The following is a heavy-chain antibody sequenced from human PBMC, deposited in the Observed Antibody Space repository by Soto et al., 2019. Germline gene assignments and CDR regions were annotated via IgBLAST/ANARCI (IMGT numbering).Heavy chain of an antibody. CDR3: ATDATSSGYDPYYSYYCMDV. Sequence: QVQLVQSGAEVKNPGASVKDYCKVSGYTLTELAMHWVRQAPGKGHEWMGGLDPEDCETIYAQKFQGRVTMTEDTSTDTAYMELSSLRSADTAVYYCATDATSSGYDPYYSYYCMDVWGQGTTVTVSS. J-gene: IGHJ6*01. CDR1: GYTLTELA. D-gene: IGHD5-12*01. V-gene: IGHV1-24*01. CDR2: LDPEDCET.